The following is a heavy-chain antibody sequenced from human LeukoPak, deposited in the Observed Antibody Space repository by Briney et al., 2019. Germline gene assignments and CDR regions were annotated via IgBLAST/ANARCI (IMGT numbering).Heavy chain of an antibody. CDR3: ARDLSLGAPGGFDY. Sequence: GGSLRLSCAASVFTFRSYSMSWVRQAPGKGLEWVSTISSSSTYIYYADSVKGRFTISRDNAENSVYLQMDSLRGDDTAVYYCARDLSLGAPGGFDYWGQGTLVTVSS. J-gene: IGHJ4*02. V-gene: IGHV3-21*01. CDR2: ISSSSTYI. D-gene: IGHD3-16*01. CDR1: VFTFRSYS.